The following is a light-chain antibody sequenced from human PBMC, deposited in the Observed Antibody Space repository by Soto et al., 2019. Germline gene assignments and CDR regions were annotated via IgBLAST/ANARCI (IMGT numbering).Light chain of an antibody. CDR3: QQYHGNPLT. CDR2: WAS. V-gene: IGKV4-1*01. CDR1: QSVLSSSNNKNY. Sequence: DFVMTQSPDSLAVSLGERATINCKASQSVLSSSNNKNYLAWYQQRPGQPPKMLIYWASTRESGVPDRFSGSGSGTDFTLTISSLQAEDVAVYYCQQYHGNPLTFGQGTKVEIK. J-gene: IGKJ1*01.